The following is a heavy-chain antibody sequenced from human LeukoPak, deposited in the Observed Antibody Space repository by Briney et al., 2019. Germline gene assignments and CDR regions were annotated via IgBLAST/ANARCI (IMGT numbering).Heavy chain of an antibody. J-gene: IGHJ4*02. D-gene: IGHD3-16*01. Sequence: KSSETLSLTRTVSGGSISSSSYYWGWIRQPPGKGLEWIGSIYYSGSTYYNPSLKSRVTISVDTSKKQFSLKLSSVTAADTAVYYCARNLYSPRYYFDYWGQGTLVTVSS. V-gene: IGHV4-39*01. CDR2: IYYSGST. CDR1: GGSISSSSYY. CDR3: ARNLYSPRYYFDY.